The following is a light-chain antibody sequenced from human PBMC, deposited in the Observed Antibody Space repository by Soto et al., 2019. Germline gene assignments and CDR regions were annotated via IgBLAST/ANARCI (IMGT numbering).Light chain of an antibody. CDR2: SAS. V-gene: IGKV1-27*01. Sequence: DTPMTQSPTSLSASVGDSVTITCRASQGINNYLAWYQQKPGKVPVLLIYSASTLKAGIPSRFSGSGAGTYFTLTISILQPEDFATYYCQKYDSAPLTFGQGTKVDMK. CDR1: QGINNY. CDR3: QKYDSAPLT. J-gene: IGKJ1*01.